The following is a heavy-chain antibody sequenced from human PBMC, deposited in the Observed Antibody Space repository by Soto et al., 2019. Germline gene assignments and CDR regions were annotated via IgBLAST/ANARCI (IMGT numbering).Heavy chain of an antibody. CDR2: IYYSGST. J-gene: IGHJ6*02. Sequence: PSETLSLTCTVSGGSISSSSYYWGWIRQPPGKGLEWIGSIYYSGSTCYNPSLKSRVTISVDTSKNQFSLKLSSVTAADTAVYYCARGIVGATYAYYYYYGMDVWGQGTTVTVSS. D-gene: IGHD1-26*01. CDR3: ARGIVGATYAYYYYYGMDV. CDR1: GGSISSSSYY. V-gene: IGHV4-39*01.